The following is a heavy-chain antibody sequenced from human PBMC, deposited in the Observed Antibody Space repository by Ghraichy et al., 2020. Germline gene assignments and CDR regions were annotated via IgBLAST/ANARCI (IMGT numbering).Heavy chain of an antibody. Sequence: GGSLRLSCAASGFTFSSYAMSWVRQAPGKGLEWVSVISGSGDGTYYADSVKGRFTISRDNSKNTLYLQMNSLRAEDTAVYYCAKGTLIVVVIGFDYWGQGTLVTVSS. V-gene: IGHV3-23*01. D-gene: IGHD3-22*01. J-gene: IGHJ4*02. CDR1: GFTFSSYA. CDR3: AKGTLIVVVIGFDY. CDR2: ISGSGDGT.